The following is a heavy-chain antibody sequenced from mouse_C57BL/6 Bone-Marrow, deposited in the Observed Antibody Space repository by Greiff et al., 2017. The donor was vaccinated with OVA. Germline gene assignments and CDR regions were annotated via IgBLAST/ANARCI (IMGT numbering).Heavy chain of an antibody. CDR3: ARDSSGYPAWFAY. D-gene: IGHD3-2*02. CDR1: GYTFPSYW. Sequence: VQLQQPGAELVMPGASVKLSCKASGYTFPSYWMHWVKQRPGQGLEWIGEIDPSDSYTNYNQKFKGKSTLPVDKSSSTAYMQLSSLTSEDAAVYYCARDSSGYPAWFAYWGQGTLVTVSA. J-gene: IGHJ3*01. CDR2: IDPSDSYT. V-gene: IGHV1-69*01.